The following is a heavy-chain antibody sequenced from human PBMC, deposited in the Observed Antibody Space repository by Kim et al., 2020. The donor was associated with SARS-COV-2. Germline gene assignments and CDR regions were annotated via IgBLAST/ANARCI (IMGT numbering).Heavy chain of an antibody. CDR3: ARRPDISGWAFDY. CDR2: IRYTGRT. V-gene: IGHV4-59*13. CDR1: GGSLNGYY. Sequence: SETLSLTCTVSGGSLNGYYWTWIRQSPEKGLEWIGYIRYTGRTEYNPSLKSRVTMSLDTSKNQFSLNLTSVAPADTAVYYCARRPDISGWAFDYWGQGT. D-gene: IGHD6-19*01. J-gene: IGHJ4*02.